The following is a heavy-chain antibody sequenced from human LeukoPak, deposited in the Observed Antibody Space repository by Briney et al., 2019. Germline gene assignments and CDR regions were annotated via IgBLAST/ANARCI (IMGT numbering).Heavy chain of an antibody. Sequence: SVKVSCKASGGTFSSYAINWVRQAPGQGLEWTGGIIPIFGTSNYAHKFQGRVTMTGDTSTSTVYMELSSLRSEDTAVYYCARDFTVDGTGGFDYWGQGTLVTVSS. V-gene: IGHV1-69*06. CDR2: IIPIFGTS. CDR1: GGTFSSYA. CDR3: ARDFTVDGTGGFDY. J-gene: IGHJ4*02. D-gene: IGHD6-19*01.